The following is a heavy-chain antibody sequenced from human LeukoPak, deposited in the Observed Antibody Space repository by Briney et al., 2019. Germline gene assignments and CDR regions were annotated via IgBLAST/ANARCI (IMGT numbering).Heavy chain of an antibody. CDR2: INPNSGGT. Sequence: GASVTVSFKASGYTFTVYYMHWVRQAPGQGLEWMGWINPNSGGTKYSQKFQGRVTITRDTSASTAYMELSSLTSEDTAVYYCARSLDSSVEGFDYWGQGTLVTVSS. CDR3: ARSLDSSVEGFDY. V-gene: IGHV1-2*02. CDR1: GYTFTVYY. D-gene: IGHD3-22*01. J-gene: IGHJ4*02.